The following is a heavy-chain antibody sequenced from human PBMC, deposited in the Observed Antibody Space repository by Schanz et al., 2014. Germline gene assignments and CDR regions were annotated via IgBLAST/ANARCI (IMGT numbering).Heavy chain of an antibody. V-gene: IGHV3-23*04. J-gene: IGHJ4*02. CDR2: LSARGHRT. Sequence: EVQLVESGGGLVQPGGSLRLSCVASGFSFGSYAMSWVRQAPGRGLEWVSALSARGHRTQYADSVMGRFTISSDISKNMLYLQMNSLRAEDTAVYYCAKQVAYGGDFQWGQGTLVTVSS. CDR1: GFSFGSYA. CDR3: AKQVAYGGDFQ. D-gene: IGHD2-21*02.